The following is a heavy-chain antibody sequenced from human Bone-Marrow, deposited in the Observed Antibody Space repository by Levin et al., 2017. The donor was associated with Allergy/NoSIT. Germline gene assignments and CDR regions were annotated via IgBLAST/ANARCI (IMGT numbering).Heavy chain of an antibody. Sequence: GESLKISCAASGFTFSAYSMNWVRQTPGKGMEWISYISAGSSVTHYADSVKGRFSISRDNDKDSVYLQLNSLRVDDTATYYCVRGEGVSILDFWGQGSLVTVSS. CDR2: ISAGSSVT. V-gene: IGHV3-48*01. CDR1: GFTFSAYS. D-gene: IGHD3-10*01. J-gene: IGHJ4*02. CDR3: VRGEGVSILDF.